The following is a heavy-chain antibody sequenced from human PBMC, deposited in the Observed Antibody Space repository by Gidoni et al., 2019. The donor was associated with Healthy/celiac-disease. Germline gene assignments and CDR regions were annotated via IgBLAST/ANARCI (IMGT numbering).Heavy chain of an antibody. J-gene: IGHJ4*02. D-gene: IGHD3-10*01. CDR2: INHSGSP. CDR1: RRPFSGYY. V-gene: IGHV4-34*01. CDR3: AREVRDKYYYGSGSYYNVGGFDY. Sequence: QLQLPQSRAGLLKPSATLSLTCAVYRRPFSGYYWRWLRQPPGKGLGWIGEINHSGSPNYNPSLKSRVTISVDTSKNQFSLKLSSVTAADTAVYYCAREVRDKYYYGSGSYYNVGGFDYWGQGTLVTVSS.